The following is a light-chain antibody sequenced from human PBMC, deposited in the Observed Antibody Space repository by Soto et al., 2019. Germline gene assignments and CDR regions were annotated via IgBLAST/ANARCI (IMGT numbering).Light chain of an antibody. CDR3: AAWDDSLNKV. V-gene: IGLV1-44*01. Sequence: QSVLTQPPSASGTPGQRVTISCSGSSSNIGSNTVNWYQQLPGTAPKLLIYSNNQRPSGVPDRFSGSKSGTSASLAISWLQSEDEADYYCAAWDDSLNKVFGGGTKVTVL. J-gene: IGLJ2*01. CDR2: SNN. CDR1: SSNIGSNT.